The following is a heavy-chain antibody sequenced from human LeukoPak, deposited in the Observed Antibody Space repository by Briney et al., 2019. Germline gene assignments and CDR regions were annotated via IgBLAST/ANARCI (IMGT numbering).Heavy chain of an antibody. D-gene: IGHD1-26*01. CDR2: ISGSGGST. J-gene: IGHJ3*02. V-gene: IGHV3-23*01. CDR3: AREVGAFDI. Sequence: GGSLRLSCAASGFTFSSFGMSWVRQAPGKGLEWVSLISGSGGSTYYADSVKGRFTISRDNSKNTVYLQMNRLRVEDTAVYYCAREVGAFDIWGQGTMVTVSS. CDR1: GFTFSSFG.